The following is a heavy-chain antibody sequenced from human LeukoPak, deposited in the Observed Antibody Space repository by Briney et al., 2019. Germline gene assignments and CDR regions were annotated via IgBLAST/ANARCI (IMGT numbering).Heavy chain of an antibody. V-gene: IGHV4-39*07. J-gene: IGHJ4*02. CDR1: GGSISSSSYY. CDR2: IYYSGST. CDR3: AREEISGSSGFDY. Sequence: SETLSLTCTVSGGSISSSSYYWGWIRQPPVKGLEWIGSIYYSGSTYYNPSLKSRVTISVDTSKNQFSLKLSSVTAADTAVYYCAREEISGSSGFDYWGQGTLVTVSS. D-gene: IGHD1-26*01.